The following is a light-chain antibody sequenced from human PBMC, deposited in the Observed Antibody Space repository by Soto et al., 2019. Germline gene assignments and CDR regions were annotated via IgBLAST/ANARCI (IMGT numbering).Light chain of an antibody. V-gene: IGKV3-15*01. CDR3: QQYQRFYS. CDR2: TAS. Sequence: EIVLTQSPLSLSVSPGERATLSCRASQNVGSNLAWYQQKPGQAPRLLIQTASTRATGIPARFSGSGSGTEFTLTISSLQSEDFAVYYCQQYQRFYSFGQGTKVEIK. J-gene: IGKJ2*03. CDR1: QNVGSN.